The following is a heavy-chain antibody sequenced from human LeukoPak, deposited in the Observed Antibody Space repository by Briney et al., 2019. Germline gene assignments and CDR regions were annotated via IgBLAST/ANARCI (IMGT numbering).Heavy chain of an antibody. CDR3: ASDSFYDSGGYFYY. CDR1: GGSISSYY. CDR2: IYYSGST. J-gene: IGHJ4*02. D-gene: IGHD3-22*01. V-gene: IGHV4-59*12. Sequence: SETLSLTCTVSGGSISSYYWSWIRQPPGKGLEWIGYIYYSGSTNYNPSLKSRVTISVDTSKNQFSLKLTSVTAADTAVYYCASDSFYDSGGYFYYWGQGTPVTVSS.